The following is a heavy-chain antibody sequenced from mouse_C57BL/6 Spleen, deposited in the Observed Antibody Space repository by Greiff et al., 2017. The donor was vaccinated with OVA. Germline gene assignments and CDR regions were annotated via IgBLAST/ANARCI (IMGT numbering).Heavy chain of an antibody. D-gene: IGHD2-4*01. Sequence: EVKVVESGGGLVKPGGSLKLSCAASGFTFSDYGMHWVRQAPEKGLEWVAYISSGSSTIYYADTVKGRFTISRDNAKNTLFLQMTSLRSEDTAMYYCASNDYDYDGAYWGQGTLVTVSA. CDR2: ISSGSSTI. V-gene: IGHV5-17*01. CDR3: ASNDYDYDGAY. CDR1: GFTFSDYG. J-gene: IGHJ3*01.